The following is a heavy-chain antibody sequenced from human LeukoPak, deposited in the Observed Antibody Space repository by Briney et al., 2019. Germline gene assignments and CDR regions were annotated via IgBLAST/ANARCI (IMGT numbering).Heavy chain of an antibody. Sequence: ASVKVSCKASGYTFSSYGISWVRQAPGQGLECMGWINPYNGNRNYAQKFQGRVTMTTDTSTSTAYMELRSMRSDDTALYYCAREIYGRFDYWGQGALVTVSS. CDR2: INPYNGNR. D-gene: IGHD4-17*01. J-gene: IGHJ4*02. V-gene: IGHV1-18*01. CDR1: GYTFSSYG. CDR3: AREIYGRFDY.